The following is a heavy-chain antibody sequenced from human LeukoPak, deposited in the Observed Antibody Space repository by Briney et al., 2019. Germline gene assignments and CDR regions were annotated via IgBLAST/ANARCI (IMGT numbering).Heavy chain of an antibody. Sequence: PSETLSLTCTVSGGSISSSSYYWGWIRQPPGKGLEWIGSIYYSGSTYYNPSLKSRVTISVDTSKNQFSLKLSSVTAADTAVYYCARDKGRSWFAPCGQGTLVTVSS. CDR3: ARDKGRSWFAP. V-gene: IGHV4-39*07. CDR2: IYYSGST. J-gene: IGHJ5*02. CDR1: GGSISSSSYY. D-gene: IGHD2-15*01.